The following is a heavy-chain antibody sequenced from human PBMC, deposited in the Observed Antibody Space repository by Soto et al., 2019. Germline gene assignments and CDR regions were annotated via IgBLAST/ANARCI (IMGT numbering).Heavy chain of an antibody. CDR1: GYTFTSYG. CDR3: TRGRYGDY. Sequence: QVHLVQSGAEVKKPGASVKVSCKASGYTFTSYGITWVRQAPGQGLEWMGWISAPNGNTDYAQKLQGRVIVTRDTSTSTAYMELRSLLSDDTAVYYCTRGRYGDYWGQGALVTVSS. CDR2: ISAPNGNT. V-gene: IGHV1-18*01. D-gene: IGHD1-1*01. J-gene: IGHJ4*02.